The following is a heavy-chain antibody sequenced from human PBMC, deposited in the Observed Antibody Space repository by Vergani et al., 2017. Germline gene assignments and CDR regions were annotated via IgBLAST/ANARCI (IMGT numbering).Heavy chain of an antibody. J-gene: IGHJ5*02. CDR1: GGSISSGSYY. CDR3: ARSTWGNWFDP. Sequence: QVQLQESGPGLVKPSQTLSLTCTVSGGSISSGSYYWSGIRQPAGKGLEWIGRIYTSGSTNYNPSLKSRVTISVDTSKNQFSLKLSSVTAADTAVYYCARSTWGNWFDPWGQGALVTVSS. V-gene: IGHV4-61*02. D-gene: IGHD3-16*01. CDR2: IYTSGST.